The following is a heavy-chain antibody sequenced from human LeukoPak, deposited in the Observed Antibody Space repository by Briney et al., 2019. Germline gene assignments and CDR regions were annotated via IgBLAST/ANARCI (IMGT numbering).Heavy chain of an antibody. CDR1: GFTFSNAW. Sequence: PGGSLRLSCAASGFTFSNAWMNWVRQAPGKGLEWVGRIKSKTDGGTTDYAAPVKGRFTISRDDSKNTLYLQMNSLRAEDTAVYYCAKGVGRYCGGDCSVDYWGQGTLVTVSS. V-gene: IGHV3-15*07. D-gene: IGHD2-21*02. CDR2: IKSKTDGGTT. J-gene: IGHJ4*02. CDR3: AKGVGRYCGGDCSVDY.